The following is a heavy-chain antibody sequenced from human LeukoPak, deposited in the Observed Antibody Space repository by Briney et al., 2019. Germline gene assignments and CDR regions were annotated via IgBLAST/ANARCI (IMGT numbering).Heavy chain of an antibody. CDR3: ATVIPGKYSSGWSHYYYMDV. CDR2: FDPEDGET. Sequence: ASVKVSCKVSGYTLTELSMHWVRQAPGKGLEWMGGFDPEDGETIYAQKFQGRVTMTEDTSTDTAYMELSSLRSEDTAVYYCATVIPGKYSSGWSHYYYMDVWGKGTTVTVSS. V-gene: IGHV1-24*01. CDR1: GYTLTELS. D-gene: IGHD6-19*01. J-gene: IGHJ6*03.